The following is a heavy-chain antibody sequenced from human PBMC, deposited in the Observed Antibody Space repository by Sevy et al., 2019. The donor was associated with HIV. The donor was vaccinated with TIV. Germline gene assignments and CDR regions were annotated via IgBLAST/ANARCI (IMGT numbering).Heavy chain of an antibody. D-gene: IGHD4-17*01. V-gene: IGHV3-23*01. J-gene: IGHJ1*01. CDR3: AKDGVYGGNFEHLLH. Sequence: GGSLRLSCAASGFSFTTYAMSWVRQAPGKGLEWVSSITGSGGTICYADSVKGRFTISRDNSKNTLYLQMNSLRAEDTAVYYCAKDGVYGGNFEHLLHWGQGTLVTVSS. CDR2: ITGSGGTI. CDR1: GFSFTTYA.